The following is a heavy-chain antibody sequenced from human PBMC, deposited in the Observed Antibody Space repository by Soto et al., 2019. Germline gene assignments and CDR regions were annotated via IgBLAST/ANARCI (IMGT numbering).Heavy chain of an antibody. CDR1: GFTFSSYG. CDR2: ISYDGSNK. J-gene: IGHJ3*02. Sequence: QVQLVESGGGVVQPGRSLRLSCAASGFTFSSYGMHWVRQAPGKGLEWVAVISYDGSNKYYADSVKGRFTISRDNSKNTLYLQMNSLRAEDTAVYYCAKFGGRDAFDIWGQGTMVTVSS. CDR3: AKFGGRDAFDI. V-gene: IGHV3-30*18. D-gene: IGHD3-16*01.